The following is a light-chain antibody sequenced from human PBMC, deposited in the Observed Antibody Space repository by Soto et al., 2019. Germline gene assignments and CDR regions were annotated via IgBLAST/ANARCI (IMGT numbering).Light chain of an antibody. V-gene: IGKV3-20*01. CDR3: QPYGSSPFP. CDR1: QSVSSSY. Sequence: EIVLTQSPGTLSLSPGERATLSCRASQSVSSSYLAWYQQKPGQAPRLLIYGASSRATGIPDRFSGSESGTDFTLPISSLEPEDFAVYYCQPYGSSPFPFGQGKRLEIK. CDR2: GAS. J-gene: IGKJ5*01.